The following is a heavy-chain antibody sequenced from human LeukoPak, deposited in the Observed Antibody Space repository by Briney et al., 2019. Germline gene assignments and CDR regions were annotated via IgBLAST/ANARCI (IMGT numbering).Heavy chain of an antibody. V-gene: IGHV1-69*01. D-gene: IGHD3-3*01. CDR3: ARGGTPYYDFWSAAQPIDY. J-gene: IGHJ4*02. CDR2: IIPIFGTA. CDR1: GGTFSSYA. Sequence: SVKVSCKASGGTFSSYAISWVRQAPGQGLEWMGGIIPIFGTADYAQKFQGRVTITADESTSTAYMELSSLRSEDTAVYYCARGGTPYYDFWSAAQPIDYWGQGTLVTVSS.